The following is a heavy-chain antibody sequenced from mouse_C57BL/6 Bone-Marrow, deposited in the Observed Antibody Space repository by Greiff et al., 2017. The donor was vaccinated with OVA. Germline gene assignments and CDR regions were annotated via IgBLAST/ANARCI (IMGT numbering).Heavy chain of an antibody. J-gene: IGHJ2*01. CDR3: TRGTTVVASFDY. D-gene: IGHD1-1*01. Sequence: EVKLMEFGEGLVKPGGSLKPSCAPSGFPSSTFAMSWFRRTPKTRRGWVAYFIIGVVYIFYAAPVKGRFTIYRDNARNTLYLQMSSLKSEDTAMYYCTRGTTVVASFDYWGQGTTLTVSS. CDR1: GFPSSTFA. CDR2: FIIGVVYI. V-gene: IGHV5-9-1*02.